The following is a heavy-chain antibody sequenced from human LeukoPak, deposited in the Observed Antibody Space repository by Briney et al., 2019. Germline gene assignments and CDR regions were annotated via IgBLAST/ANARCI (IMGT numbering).Heavy chain of an antibody. V-gene: IGHV3-30*03. J-gene: IGHJ4*02. CDR1: GFTFSSFG. CDR3: ARGGGSYAGRLKYYFDY. D-gene: IGHD1-26*01. CDR2: ISYDGSNK. Sequence: GGSLRLSCAASGFTFSSFGMHGVRQAPGKGLGWGAFISYDGSNKYYADSVKGRFTISRDNSKNTLYLQMNSLRAEDTAVYYCARGGGSYAGRLKYYFDYWGQGTLVTVSS.